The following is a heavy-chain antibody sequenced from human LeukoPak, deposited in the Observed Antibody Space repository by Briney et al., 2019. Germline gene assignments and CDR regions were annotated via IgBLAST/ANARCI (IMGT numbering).Heavy chain of an antibody. CDR2: IYSGGST. Sequence: PGRSLRLSCAASGFTVSSNYMSWVRQAPGKGLEWVSVIYSGGSTYYADSVKGRFTISRDNSKNTLYLQMNSLRAEDTAVYYCARTYYRDAFDIWGQGTMVTVSS. D-gene: IGHD3-22*01. CDR1: GFTVSSNY. J-gene: IGHJ3*02. V-gene: IGHV3-53*01. CDR3: ARTYYRDAFDI.